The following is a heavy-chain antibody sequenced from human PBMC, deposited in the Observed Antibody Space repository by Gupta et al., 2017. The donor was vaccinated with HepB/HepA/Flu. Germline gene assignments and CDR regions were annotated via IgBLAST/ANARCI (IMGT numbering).Heavy chain of an antibody. J-gene: IGHJ6*03. Sequence: QVQLVQSGAEVKKPGSSVKVSCKASGGTSSSYAISWVRQAPGQGLEWMGGIIPIFGTANYAQKFQGRVTITADESTSTAYMELSSLRSEDTAVYYCARDKLELRLGYYYYYMDVWGKGTTVTVSS. CDR3: ARDKLELRLGYYYYYMDV. D-gene: IGHD1-7*01. CDR2: IIPIFGTA. V-gene: IGHV1-69*01. CDR1: GGTSSSYA.